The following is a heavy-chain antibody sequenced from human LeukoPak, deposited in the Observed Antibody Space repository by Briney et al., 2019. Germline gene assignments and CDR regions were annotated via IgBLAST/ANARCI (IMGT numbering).Heavy chain of an antibody. CDR3: ARDGEAFGWNYAFDY. Sequence: PGGSLRLSCAATGFTFSSYAMNWVRQAPGQGLEWVSAISGSGGSTYYADSVKGRFTISRDNAKNSLYLQMNSLRAEDTAVYFCARDGEAFGWNYAFDYWGQGTLVTVSS. CDR2: ISGSGGST. V-gene: IGHV3-21*01. J-gene: IGHJ4*02. D-gene: IGHD1-7*01. CDR1: GFTFSSYA.